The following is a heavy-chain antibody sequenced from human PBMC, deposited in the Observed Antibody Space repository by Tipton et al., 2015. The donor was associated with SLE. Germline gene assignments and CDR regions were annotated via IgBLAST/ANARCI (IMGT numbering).Heavy chain of an antibody. D-gene: IGHD3-9*01. J-gene: IGHJ4*02. CDR3: AKDQRLRYFDWFQGGGAEY. CDR1: GFTFSSYG. Sequence: SLRLSCAASGFTFSSYGMHWVRQAPDKGLEWVAFIRYDGSNKYYADSVKGRFTISRDNSKSTLYLQMNSLRVEDTAVYYCAKDQRLRYFDWFQGGGAEYWGQGTLVTVSS. V-gene: IGHV3-30*02. CDR2: IRYDGSNK.